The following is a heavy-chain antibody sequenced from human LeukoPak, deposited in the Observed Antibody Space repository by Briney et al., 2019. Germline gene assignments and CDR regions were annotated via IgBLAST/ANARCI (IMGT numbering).Heavy chain of an antibody. V-gene: IGHV3-30*02. CDR1: GFTFSSYG. D-gene: IGHD4-23*01. Sequence: GGSLRLSCAASGFTFSSYGMHWVRQAPGKGLEWVAFIRYDGSNKYYADSVKGRFTISRDNSKNTLYLQMNSLRAEDTAVYYCAKDIMPTVVPGAQIDYWGQGTLVTVSS. CDR2: IRYDGSNK. CDR3: AKDIMPTVVPGAQIDY. J-gene: IGHJ4*02.